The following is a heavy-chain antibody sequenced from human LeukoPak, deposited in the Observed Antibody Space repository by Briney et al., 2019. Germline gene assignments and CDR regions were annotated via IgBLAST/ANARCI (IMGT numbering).Heavy chain of an antibody. V-gene: IGHV1-18*01. CDR3: ARTVTTSSYYFDY. D-gene: IGHD4-17*01. CDR2: ISPYDGNT. Sequence: ASVRVSSAASGYTFTTYGVSWGRQAPGEGGERMGWISPYDGNTNYAQKLRGRVTITTDTSTSTAYMDLRSLRSDDTALYYCARTVTTSSYYFDYWGQGTLVTVSS. J-gene: IGHJ4*02. CDR1: GYTFTTYG.